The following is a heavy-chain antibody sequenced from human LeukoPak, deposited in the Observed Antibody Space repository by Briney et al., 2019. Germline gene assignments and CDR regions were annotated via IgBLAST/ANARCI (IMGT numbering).Heavy chain of an antibody. CDR3: AREGNGGHSDDAFDI. V-gene: IGHV3-7*01. Sequence: SGGSLRLSCAASGFTFTKYWVTWVRQAPGKGLEWVANMKQDGSEIYYVDSVKGRFTISRDNARNSLYLQMDSLRAEDTAIYYCAREGNGGHSDDAFDIWGQGTRVTVST. CDR1: GFTFTKYW. CDR2: MKQDGSEI. D-gene: IGHD1-1*01. J-gene: IGHJ3*02.